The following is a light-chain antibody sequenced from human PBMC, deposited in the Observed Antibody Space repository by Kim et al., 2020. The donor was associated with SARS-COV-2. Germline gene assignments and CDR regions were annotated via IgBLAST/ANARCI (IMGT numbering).Light chain of an antibody. Sequence: RVTISCTGSSSNIGAGYDVHWYQQLPGTAPQLLIYSNTNRPSGVPDRISGSKSGTSASLAITGLQAEDEGDYYCQSYDRSLSASIFGGGTQLTVL. V-gene: IGLV1-40*01. CDR2: SNT. J-gene: IGLJ2*01. CDR1: SSNIGAGYD. CDR3: QSYDRSLSASI.